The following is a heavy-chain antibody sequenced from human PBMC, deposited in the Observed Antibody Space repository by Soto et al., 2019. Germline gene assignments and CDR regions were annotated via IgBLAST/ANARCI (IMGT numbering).Heavy chain of an antibody. CDR3: AIEGAATVTPAAPWGY. Sequence: EVQLVESGGGLVQPGGSLRLSCAASGFTVSSNYLSWVRQAPGKGLEWVSVIDRGGSTYYADSVKGRFTISRDNAKNNLYRQMNGLRAEVTSVYYCAIEGAATVTPAAPWGYWGQGALVNVSS. D-gene: IGHD4-17*01. CDR2: IDRGGST. CDR1: GFTVSSNY. J-gene: IGHJ4*02. V-gene: IGHV3-66*01.